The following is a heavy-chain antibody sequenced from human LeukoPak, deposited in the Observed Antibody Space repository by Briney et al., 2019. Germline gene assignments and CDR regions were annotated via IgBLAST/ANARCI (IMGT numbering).Heavy chain of an antibody. D-gene: IGHD2-15*01. J-gene: IGHJ5*01. V-gene: IGHV4-39*01. Sequence: SETLSLTCTVSGGSISSSDHFWRWIRQSPGKGLEWIGSLYYTGSAYYNPSLKSRVTISVDTSKNQFSLRVTSVTAADTYVYYCARGFSALVGSGNWFDSWGQGTLVTVSS. CDR2: LYYTGSA. CDR1: GGSISSSDHF. CDR3: ARGFSALVGSGNWFDS.